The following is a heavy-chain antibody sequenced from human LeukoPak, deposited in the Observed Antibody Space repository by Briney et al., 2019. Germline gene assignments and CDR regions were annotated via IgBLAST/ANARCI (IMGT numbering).Heavy chain of an antibody. J-gene: IGHJ4*02. V-gene: IGHV4-59*01. CDR3: ARGGYFDSPFDY. Sequence: PSVTLSLNCTVSGGSISSYYWNWLPLPPGQGREWIGSLYKSGSSNYNPSLRSRVIISVDTSKTQFSLKLTSVTAADTAVYYCARGGYFDSPFDYWGQGTLVTVSS. D-gene: IGHD3-22*01. CDR2: LYKSGSS. CDR1: GGSISSYY.